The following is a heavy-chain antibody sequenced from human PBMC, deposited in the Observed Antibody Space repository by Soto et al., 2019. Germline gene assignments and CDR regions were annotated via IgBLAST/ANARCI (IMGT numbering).Heavy chain of an antibody. CDR2: IVVGSGNT. CDR1: GYTFTSYG. Sequence: SVKVSCKASGYTFTSYGISWVRQAPGQGLEWIGWIVVGSGNTNYAQKFQERVTITRDMSTSTAYMELSSLRSEDTAVYYCAALHYDILTGYYPDFDYWGQGTLVTVSS. D-gene: IGHD3-9*01. V-gene: IGHV1-58*02. CDR3: AALHYDILTGYYPDFDY. J-gene: IGHJ4*02.